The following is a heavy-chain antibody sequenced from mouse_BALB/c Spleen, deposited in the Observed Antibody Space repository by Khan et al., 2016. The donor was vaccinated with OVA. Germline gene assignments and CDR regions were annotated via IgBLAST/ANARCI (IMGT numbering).Heavy chain of an antibody. CDR2: INPNNGDS. CDR1: GYTFSSYC. D-gene: IGHD2-3*01. Sequence: QIQLVQSGAELVKTGASVKLSCKASGYTFSSYCLYWVKQRPGQGLEWIGEINPNNGDSNFNEKFKSKATLTVDKFSYTAYMQLSSLTSEASAVYYCTRSGDGSFAYWGQGTMVTVSA. CDR3: TRSGDGSFAY. V-gene: IGHV1S81*02. J-gene: IGHJ3*01.